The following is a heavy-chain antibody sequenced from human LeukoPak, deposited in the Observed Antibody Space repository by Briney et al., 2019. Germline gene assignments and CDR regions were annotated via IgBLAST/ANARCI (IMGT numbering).Heavy chain of an antibody. J-gene: IGHJ5*02. CDR2: INHNRST. CDR1: SRSFSGYY. CDR3: ARGGTDSGSYFFDA. Sequence: KPSETRSLTCAVYSRSFSGYYWGWIRQPPEKVREWIGEINHNRSTDYNPPRKSRVTISVDTSKNQSSLKLSSVTAADTDVYYCARGGTDSGSYFFDAWGQGTLVTVSS. D-gene: IGHD1-26*01. V-gene: IGHV4-34*01.